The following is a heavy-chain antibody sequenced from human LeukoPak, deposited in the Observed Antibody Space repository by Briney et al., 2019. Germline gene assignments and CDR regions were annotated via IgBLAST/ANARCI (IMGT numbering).Heavy chain of an antibody. CDR1: GGSISSISSNNYH. CDR3: ATAFHCSSTSCYLGWFDP. V-gene: IGHV4-30-4*08. CDR2: IYSSGST. D-gene: IGHD2-2*01. Sequence: SETLSLTCIVSGGSISSISSNNYHWGWIRQPPGKGLEWIGYIYSSGSTYYNPSLKSRITISVDTPKNQFSLKLSSVTAADTAVYYCATAFHCSSTSCYLGWFDPWGQGTLVTVSS. J-gene: IGHJ5*02.